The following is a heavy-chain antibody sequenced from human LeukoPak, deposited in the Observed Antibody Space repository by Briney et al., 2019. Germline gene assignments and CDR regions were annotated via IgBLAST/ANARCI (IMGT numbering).Heavy chain of an antibody. D-gene: IGHD5-18*01. CDR3: ARGYSYGYIRY. V-gene: IGHV3-66*01. Sequence: GGSLRLSCAASGFTVSSNYMNWVRQAPGKGLDWVSVIYDGGSTDYADSVKGSFTISRDNSKNMLYLQMNSLRAEDTAVYYCARGYSYGYIRYWGQGTLVTVSS. CDR2: IYDGGST. J-gene: IGHJ4*02. CDR1: GFTVSSNY.